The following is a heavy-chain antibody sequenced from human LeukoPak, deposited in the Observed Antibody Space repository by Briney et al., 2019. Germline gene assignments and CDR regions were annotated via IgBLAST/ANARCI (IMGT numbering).Heavy chain of an antibody. Sequence: KFQGRVTITRDTSASIAYMELSSLRSEDTAVYYCARGLSWFGGKVVVRDYWGQGTLVTVSS. V-gene: IGHV1-3*01. J-gene: IGHJ4*02. CDR3: ARGLSWFGGKVVVRDY. D-gene: IGHD3-10*01.